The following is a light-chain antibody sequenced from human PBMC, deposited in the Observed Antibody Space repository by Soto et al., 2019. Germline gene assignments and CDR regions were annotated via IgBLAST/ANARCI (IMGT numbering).Light chain of an antibody. CDR1: QSVLYSSNNKSY. J-gene: IGKJ4*01. CDR3: QQYYSTPLT. V-gene: IGKV4-1*01. CDR2: SAS. Sequence: DIVMTQSPDSLAVSLGERATINCKSSQSVLYSSNNKSYLAWFQQKPGQPPKLLIYSASNRESGVPDRFSGSGSGTDFTLSISSLQAGDVAVYYCQQYYSTPLTFGGGTKVEIK.